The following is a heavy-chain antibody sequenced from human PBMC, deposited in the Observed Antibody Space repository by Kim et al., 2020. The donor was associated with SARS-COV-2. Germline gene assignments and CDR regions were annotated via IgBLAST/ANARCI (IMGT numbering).Heavy chain of an antibody. CDR2: ISPNNGAT. CDR1: GYPFSGFY. J-gene: IGHJ6*02. Sequence: ASVKVSCKTSGYPFSGFYIHWVRQAPGQGLEWMGWISPNNGATKYAEASQGRVTMTRDTSINTAYLELSRLKFDDTAIYFCARGSDYHGLDVWRRGTTITVSS. V-gene: IGHV1-2*02. CDR3: ARGSDYHGLDV.